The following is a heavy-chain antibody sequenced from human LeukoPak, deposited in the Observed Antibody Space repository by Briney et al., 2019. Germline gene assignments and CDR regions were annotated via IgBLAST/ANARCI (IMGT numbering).Heavy chain of an antibody. V-gene: IGHV3-23*01. D-gene: IGHD1-26*01. Sequence: GGSLRLSCAASGFTFSSYWMSWVRQAPGKGLEWVSTISGRGGGTYYADSVKGRFTISSDNSKNTLYLQMNSLRAEDTAVYYCSQTNSGSFLNYFDYWGQGTLVTVSS. CDR2: ISGRGGGT. CDR3: SQTNSGSFLNYFDY. CDR1: GFTFSSYW. J-gene: IGHJ4*02.